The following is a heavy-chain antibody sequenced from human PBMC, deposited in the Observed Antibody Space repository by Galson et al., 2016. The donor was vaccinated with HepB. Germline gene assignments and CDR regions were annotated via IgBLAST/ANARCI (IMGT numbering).Heavy chain of an antibody. CDR2: IYHSGTT. D-gene: IGHD1-26*01. CDR3: ARNSGGSYLGWFDP. Sequence: ETLSLTCAVSGGSISSSNWWTWVRQPPGKGLEWIGEIYHSGTTHYNPSLESRVTISVDKSKNRFSLKLNSVTAADTAVYYCARNSGGSYLGWFDPWGQGTLVTVSS. J-gene: IGHJ5*02. CDR1: GGSISSSNW. V-gene: IGHV4-4*02.